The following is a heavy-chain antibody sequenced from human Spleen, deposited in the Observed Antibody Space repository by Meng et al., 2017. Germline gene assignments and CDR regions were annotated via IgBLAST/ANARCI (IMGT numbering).Heavy chain of an antibody. D-gene: IGHD2-8*02. Sequence: QLQEWGPGLLKPPQTLSLTCNVSGGSIRSGGYYWSWIRQHPGKGLEWIGYIYYSGSTYYNPSLKSRVTISVDTSKNQFSLKLSSVTAADTAVYYCARINRRSLTGFDPWGQGTLVTVSS. V-gene: IGHV4-31*03. CDR1: GGSIRSGGYY. CDR3: ARINRRSLTGFDP. CDR2: IYYSGST. J-gene: IGHJ5*02.